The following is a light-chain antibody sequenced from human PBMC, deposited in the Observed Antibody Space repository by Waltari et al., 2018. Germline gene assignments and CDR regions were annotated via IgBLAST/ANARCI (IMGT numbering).Light chain of an antibody. CDR3: QQYETDPT. V-gene: IGKV1-33*01. CDR2: AAS. J-gene: IGKJ4*01. CDR1: QDISNY. Sequence: DIQMTQSPSSLSASIGDRVTITCRASQDISNYCHWYHVKPGKAPKLRILAASYLETGVPSRFSGSRSGTDFSFSISSLQPEDVGTYYCQQYETDPTFGGGTTVDIK.